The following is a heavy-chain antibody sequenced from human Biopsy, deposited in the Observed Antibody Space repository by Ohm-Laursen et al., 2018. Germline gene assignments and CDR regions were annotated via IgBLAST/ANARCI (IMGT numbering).Heavy chain of an antibody. Sequence: SLRLSCAASGFTFTSYGMHWVRQAPGTGLEWVAVISYDGSGESYADSLQGLFTISRDNPKNTVDLQMNSLRAEDTAVYFCARDEKRWDYSNCFSWHFDRWGRGTLVTVSS. CDR2: ISYDGSGE. CDR1: GFTFTSYG. V-gene: IGHV3-30*03. J-gene: IGHJ2*01. D-gene: IGHD4-11*01. CDR3: ARDEKRWDYSNCFSWHFDR.